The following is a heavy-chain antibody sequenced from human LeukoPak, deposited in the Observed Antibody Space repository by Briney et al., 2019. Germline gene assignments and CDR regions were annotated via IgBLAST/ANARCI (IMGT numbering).Heavy chain of an antibody. CDR2: IIPIFGIA. CDR3: ASRASRSGSYYYYYYGMDV. CDR1: GGTFSSYA. J-gene: IGHJ6*04. V-gene: IGHV1-69*01. Sequence: SVNVSCKASGGTFSSYAISWVRPAPGQGLEGMGGIIPIFGIANYAQKFQGRVTITADESTSTAYMELSSLRSEDTAVYYCASRASRSGSYYYYYYGMDVWGKGTTVTVSS. D-gene: IGHD3-10*01.